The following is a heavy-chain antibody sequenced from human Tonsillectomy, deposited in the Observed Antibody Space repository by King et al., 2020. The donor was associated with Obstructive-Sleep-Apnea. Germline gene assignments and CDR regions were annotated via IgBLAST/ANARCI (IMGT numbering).Heavy chain of an antibody. CDR3: ARLRRMPVMDTGLVFDY. V-gene: IGHV4-59*08. J-gene: IGHJ4*02. Sequence: QLQESGPGLVKPSETLSLTCTVSGGSITSYYWSWIRQPPGKGLEWIGYIYYSGSTNYNPSLKSRVTISVDTSKNQFSLKLSSVTAADTAVYYFARLRRMPVMDTGLVFDYWGQGTLVTVSS. CDR2: IYYSGST. CDR1: GGSITSYY. D-gene: IGHD2-8*01.